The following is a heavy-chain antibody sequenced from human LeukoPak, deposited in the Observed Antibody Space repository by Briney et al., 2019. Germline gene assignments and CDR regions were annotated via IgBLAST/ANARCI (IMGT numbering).Heavy chain of an antibody. CDR3: ARDPPGTAVAGYDY. CDR1: GFMFSTYW. D-gene: IGHD6-19*01. CDR2: MNQDGSEK. V-gene: IGHV3-7*01. J-gene: IGHJ4*02. Sequence: PGGSLRLSCAASGFMFSTYWVSWVRQAPGKGLEWVANMNQDGSEKYYVDSVKGRFTISRDNAKNSLFLQMHSLRAEDTAVYYCARDPPGTAVAGYDYWGQGTLVTVSS.